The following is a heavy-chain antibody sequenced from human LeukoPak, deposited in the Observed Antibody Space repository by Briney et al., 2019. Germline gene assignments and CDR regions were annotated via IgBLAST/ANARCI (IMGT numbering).Heavy chain of an antibody. CDR3: ARSLATITGYFDY. CDR2: ITPVFGTA. J-gene: IGHJ4*02. Sequence: ASVKVSCKASGGTFSSNAISWVRQAPGQGLEWMGGITPVFGTANYAQKFQDRVTIIMDESTSTAYMELSSLRSEDTAVYYCARSLATITGYFDYWGQGTLVTVSS. D-gene: IGHD5-24*01. CDR1: GGTFSSNA. V-gene: IGHV1-69*05.